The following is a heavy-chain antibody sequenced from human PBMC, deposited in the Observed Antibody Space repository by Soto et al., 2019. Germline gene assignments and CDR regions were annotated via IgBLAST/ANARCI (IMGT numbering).Heavy chain of an antibody. CDR3: ARLRAVAGRRPYFDY. Sequence: SETLSLTCTVSGGSISSSSYYWGWIRQPPGKGLEWIGSIYYSGSTYYNPSLKSRVTISVDTSKNQFSLKLSSVTAADTAVYYCARLRAVAGRRPYFDYWGQGTLVTVSS. D-gene: IGHD6-19*01. CDR1: GGSISSSSYY. V-gene: IGHV4-39*01. CDR2: IYYSGST. J-gene: IGHJ4*02.